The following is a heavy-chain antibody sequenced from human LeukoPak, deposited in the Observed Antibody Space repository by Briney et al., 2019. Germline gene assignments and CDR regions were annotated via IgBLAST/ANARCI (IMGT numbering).Heavy chain of an antibody. CDR3: ARGDYYYASGSYWGFDY. V-gene: IGHV4-39*07. CDR2: IYYSGST. Sequence: SEALSLTCTVSGGSISSSNYYWGWIRQPPGKGLEWIGCIYYSGSTNYNPSLKSRVTVSLNTSKNQFSLKLSSVTTADTALYYCARGDYYYASGSYWGFDYWGQGTLVTVSS. D-gene: IGHD3-10*01. J-gene: IGHJ4*02. CDR1: GGSISSSNYY.